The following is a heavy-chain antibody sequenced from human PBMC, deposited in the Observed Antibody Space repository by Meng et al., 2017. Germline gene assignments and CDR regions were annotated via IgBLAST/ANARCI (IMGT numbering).Heavy chain of an antibody. D-gene: IGHD1-14*01. CDR2: IIPIFGTA. J-gene: IGHJ6*02. CDR3: ARDPVSRKYYYGMDV. Sequence: CGGGGRKSGTSVKGSWKASGGAFRSYAISWVRQAPGQGLEWMGGIIPIFGTANYAQKFQGRVTITADKSTSTAYMELSSLRSEDTAVYYCARDPVSRKYYYGMDVWGQGTTVTVSS. CDR1: GGAFRSYA. V-gene: IGHV1-69*06.